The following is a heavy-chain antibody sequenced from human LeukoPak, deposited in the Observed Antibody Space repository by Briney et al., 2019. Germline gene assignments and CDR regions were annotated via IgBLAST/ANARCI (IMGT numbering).Heavy chain of an antibody. Sequence: SETLSLTCTVSGGSISSSSYYWGWIRQPPGKGLEWIGSIYYSGSTYYNPSLKSRVTISVDTSKNHFSLKLSSVTAADTAVYYCARIGDLTTVVIDYWGQGTLVTVSS. CDR3: ARIGDLTTVVIDY. J-gene: IGHJ4*02. V-gene: IGHV4-39*07. CDR1: GGSISSSSYY. CDR2: IYYSGST. D-gene: IGHD4-23*01.